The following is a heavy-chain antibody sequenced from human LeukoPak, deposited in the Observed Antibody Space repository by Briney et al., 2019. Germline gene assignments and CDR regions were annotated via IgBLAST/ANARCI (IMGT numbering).Heavy chain of an antibody. V-gene: IGHV4-34*01. CDR1: GGSFSGYY. CDR2: INHSGST. CDR3: ARGGQQLAKRGYYYYYYYMDV. J-gene: IGHJ6*03. Sequence: SETLSLTCAVYGGSFSGYYWSWIRQPPGKGLEWIGEINHSGSTNYNPSLKSRVTISVDTSKNQFSLKLSSVTAADTAVYYCARGGQQLAKRGYYYYYYYMDVWGKGTTVTVSS. D-gene: IGHD6-13*01.